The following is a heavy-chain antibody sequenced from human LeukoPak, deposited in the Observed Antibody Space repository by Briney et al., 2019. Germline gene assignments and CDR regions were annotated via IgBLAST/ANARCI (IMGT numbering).Heavy chain of an antibody. CDR1: GYTFTGYY. Sequence: ASVKVSCKASGYTFTGYYMHWVRQAPGQGLEWMGWINPNSGGTNYAQKLQGRVTMTTDTSTSTAYLELRSLRSDDTAVYYCARDRGSGSYYDLDYWGQGTLVTVSS. J-gene: IGHJ4*02. V-gene: IGHV1-2*02. CDR3: ARDRGSGSYYDLDY. CDR2: INPNSGGT. D-gene: IGHD1-26*01.